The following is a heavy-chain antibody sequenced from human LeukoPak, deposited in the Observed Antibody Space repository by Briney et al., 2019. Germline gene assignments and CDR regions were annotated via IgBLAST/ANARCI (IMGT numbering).Heavy chain of an antibody. CDR3: ARDSWWELPSTVDY. D-gene: IGHD1-26*01. CDR2: IKQDGSEK. Sequence: GGSLRLSCAASGFTFSSYWMSWVRQAPGKGLEWVANIKQDGSEKYYVDSVKGRFTISRDNAKNSLYLQMNSLRAEDAAVYYCARDSWWELPSTVDYWGQGTLVTVSS. V-gene: IGHV3-7*01. CDR1: GFTFSSYW. J-gene: IGHJ4*02.